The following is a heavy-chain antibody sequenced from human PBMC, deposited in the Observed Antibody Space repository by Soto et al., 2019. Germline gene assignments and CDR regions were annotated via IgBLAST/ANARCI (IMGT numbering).Heavy chain of an antibody. D-gene: IGHD6-13*01. V-gene: IGHV3-23*01. J-gene: IGHJ4*02. CDR3: ARRGPGTYFDY. CDR1: GFTFSSYA. Sequence: EVQLLEAGGGLVQPGGSLRLSCAASGFTFSSYAMSWVRQAPGKGLEWVSVISGSGDSTYYADSVKGRFTISRDNSKNTLYLQMNSLRAEDTAVYYCARRGPGTYFDYWGQGTLVTVSS. CDR2: ISGSGDST.